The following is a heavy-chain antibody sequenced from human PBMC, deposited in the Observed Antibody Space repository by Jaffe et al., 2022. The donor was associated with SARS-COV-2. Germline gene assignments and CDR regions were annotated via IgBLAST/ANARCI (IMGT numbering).Heavy chain of an antibody. Sequence: EVQLVESGGGLVQPGRSLRLSCAASGFTFDDYAMHWVRQAPGKGLEWVSGISWNSGSIGYADSVKGRFTISRDNAKNSLYLQMNSLRAEDTALYYCAKAAYGDYGYYFDYWGQGTLVTVSS. CDR1: GFTFDDYA. V-gene: IGHV3-9*01. CDR3: AKAAYGDYGYYFDY. D-gene: IGHD4-17*01. J-gene: IGHJ4*02. CDR2: ISWNSGSI.